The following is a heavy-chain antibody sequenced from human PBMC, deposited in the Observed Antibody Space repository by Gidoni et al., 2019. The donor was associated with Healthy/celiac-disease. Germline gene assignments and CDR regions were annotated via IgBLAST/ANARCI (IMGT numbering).Heavy chain of an antibody. V-gene: IGHV1-18*04. D-gene: IGHD3-22*01. CDR1: GYTFTSYG. J-gene: IGHJ3*02. CDR2: ISAYNGNT. Sequence: QVQLVQSGAEVKKPGASVKVSCKASGYTFTSYGISWVRQAPGQGLEWMGGISAYNGNTNYAQKLQGRVTMTTDTSTSTAYMELRSLRSDDTAVYYCARVLNENMIVVSDAFDIWGQGTMVTVSS. CDR3: ARVLNENMIVVSDAFDI.